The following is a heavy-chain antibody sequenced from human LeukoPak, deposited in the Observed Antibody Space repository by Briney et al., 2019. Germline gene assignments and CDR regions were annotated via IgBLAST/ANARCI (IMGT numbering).Heavy chain of an antibody. CDR3: ARVLRISRSYRFDP. V-gene: IGHV1-8*01. Sequence: ASVKVSCKASGYTFTSYDINWVRQATGQGLEWMGWMNPNSGNTGYAQKFQGRVTMTRNASISTAYMELSSLRSEDTAVYYCARVLRISRSYRFDPWGQGTLVTVSS. CDR1: GYTFTSYD. CDR2: MNPNSGNT. J-gene: IGHJ5*02. D-gene: IGHD1-14*01.